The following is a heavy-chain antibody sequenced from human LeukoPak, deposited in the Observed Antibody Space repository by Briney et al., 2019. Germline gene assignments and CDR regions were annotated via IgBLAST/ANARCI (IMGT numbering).Heavy chain of an antibody. CDR1: GYTFTGYY. CDR2: INPNSGGT. Sequence: ASVKVSCKASGYTFTGYYMHWVRQAPGQGLEWMGWINPNSGGTNYAQKFQGRVTMTRDTSISTAYMELSRLRSDDTAVYYCARAPIVVVPAAAGYFDYWGQGTLVTVSS. J-gene: IGHJ4*02. CDR3: ARAPIVVVPAAAGYFDY. V-gene: IGHV1-2*02. D-gene: IGHD2-2*01.